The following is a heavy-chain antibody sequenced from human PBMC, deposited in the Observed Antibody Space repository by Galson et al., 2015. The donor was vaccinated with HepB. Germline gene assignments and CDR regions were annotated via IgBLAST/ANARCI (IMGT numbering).Heavy chain of an antibody. J-gene: IGHJ4*02. CDR1: GFTFSSYG. D-gene: IGHD6-13*01. V-gene: IGHV3-33*01. CDR3: ARARNIAAPAALDS. Sequence: SLRLSCAASGFTFSSYGMHWVRQAPGKGLEWVAVIWYNGSNKFSVDSVKGRFTISRDNSKNTVYLQINILRAEDTAVYYCARARNIAAPAALDSWGQGTLVTFSS. CDR2: IWYNGSNK.